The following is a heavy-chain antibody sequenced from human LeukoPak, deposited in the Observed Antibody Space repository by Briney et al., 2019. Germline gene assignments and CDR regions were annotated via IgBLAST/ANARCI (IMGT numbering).Heavy chain of an antibody. CDR3: ARQSIAVAGTRTVDY. CDR1: GASINSHSW. D-gene: IGHD6-19*01. CDR2: IYHTGDA. V-gene: IGHV4-4*02. Sequence: PSETLSLTCAVSGASINSHSWWSWVRQPPGKGLEWIGEIYHTGDANYNPSLKSRVTISVDTSKNQFSLKLSSVTAADTAVYYCARQSIAVAGTRTVDYWGQGTLVTVSS. J-gene: IGHJ4*02.